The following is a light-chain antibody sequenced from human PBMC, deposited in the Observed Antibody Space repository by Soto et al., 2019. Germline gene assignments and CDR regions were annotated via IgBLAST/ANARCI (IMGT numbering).Light chain of an antibody. CDR1: RSNIGSNT. CDR2: SND. Sequence: QPVLTQPPSASGTPGQRVIISCSGSRSNIGSNTVNWYQQLPGRAPRLLMFSNDQRPSGVPDRFSGSKSGTSASLAISGLQSEDEADYYCVPWDDSRNAQVFGGGTKLTVL. CDR3: VPWDDSRNAQV. J-gene: IGLJ2*01. V-gene: IGLV1-44*01.